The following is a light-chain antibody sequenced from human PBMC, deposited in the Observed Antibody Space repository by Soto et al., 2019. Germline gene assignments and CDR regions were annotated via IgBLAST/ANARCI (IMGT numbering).Light chain of an antibody. Sequence: EIVLTQSPATLSLSAGERATLSCRASQSISDYLAWYQQKPGQAPRLLIHDATNRATGIPARFSGSGSGTYFTLSISSLEPEDFAVYYCQQRHTWPLTVGGGTKVEIK. CDR1: QSISDY. V-gene: IGKV3-11*01. CDR2: DAT. CDR3: QQRHTWPLT. J-gene: IGKJ4*01.